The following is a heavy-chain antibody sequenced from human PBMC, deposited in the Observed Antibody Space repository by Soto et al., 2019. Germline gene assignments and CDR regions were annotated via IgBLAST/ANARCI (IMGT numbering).Heavy chain of an antibody. V-gene: IGHV3-11*01. CDR1: GFAFSDPY. D-gene: IGHD4-17*01. CDR2: ISSSGSTI. CDR3: ARGGASVTTPLDY. J-gene: IGHJ4*02. Sequence: QVQLVESGGGLVKPGGSLRLSCAASGFAFSDPYMSWIRQAPGKGLEWISYISSSGSTIYYADSVKGRFTSSRDNAKKSLYLQMDSLTADDTAVYYCARGGASVTTPLDYWGQGTQVTVSS.